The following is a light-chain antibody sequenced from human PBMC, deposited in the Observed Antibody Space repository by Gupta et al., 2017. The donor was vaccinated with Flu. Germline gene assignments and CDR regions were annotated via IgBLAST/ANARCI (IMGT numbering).Light chain of an antibody. Sequence: DIVMTHSPLSLPVTPGDPASISCRSSQSLLHSNGYNYLDWYLQKPGQSPQLLIYLGSNRASGVPDRFSGSGSGTDFTLKISRVEAEDVGVYYCMQALQTPPYTFGQGTKLEIK. V-gene: IGKV2-28*01. J-gene: IGKJ2*01. CDR2: LGS. CDR3: MQALQTPPYT. CDR1: QSLLHSNGYNY.